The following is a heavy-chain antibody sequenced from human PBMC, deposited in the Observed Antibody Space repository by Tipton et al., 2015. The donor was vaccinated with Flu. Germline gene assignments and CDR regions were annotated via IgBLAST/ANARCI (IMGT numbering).Heavy chain of an antibody. V-gene: IGHV4-61*02. D-gene: IGHD3-10*01. CDR1: GDSMNSGSYY. CDR2: VSSTGST. J-gene: IGHJ3*02. Sequence: TLSLTCTVSGDSMNSGSYYWTWIRQPAGKGLEWIGRVSSTGSTTYNPSLKSRVIISVDTSRNQFSLKLSSVTAADTAVYYCASSELLWFGAQPIDAFDIWGQGTMVTVSS. CDR3: ASSELLWFGAQPIDAFDI.